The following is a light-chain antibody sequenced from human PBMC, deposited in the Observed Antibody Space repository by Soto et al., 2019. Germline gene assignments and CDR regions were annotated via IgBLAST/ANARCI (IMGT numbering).Light chain of an antibody. V-gene: IGKV3D-15*01. CDR1: QSVSSN. CDR3: QQYHNWLPIT. CDR2: GAS. Sequence: EIVMTQSPATLSVSPGERATLSCRASQSVSSNLAWYQQKPGQAPRLLIYGASSRATGIPDRFSGSGSGTDFSLTIDTLQSEDFAVYYCQQYHNWLPITFGQGTRLEIK. J-gene: IGKJ5*01.